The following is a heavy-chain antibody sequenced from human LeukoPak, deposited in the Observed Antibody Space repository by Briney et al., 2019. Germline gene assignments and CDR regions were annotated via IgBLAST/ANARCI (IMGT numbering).Heavy chain of an antibody. V-gene: IGHV3-74*01. D-gene: IGHD5-12*01. CDR3: ASRGERGYSRYAY. J-gene: IGHJ4*02. CDR2: INSDGSTT. Sequence: GGSLRLSCAASGFTFSSYWMHWVRQAPGKGLVWVSRINSDGSTTSYADSAKGRFTISRDNAKNTLYLQMNSLRAEDTAVYYCASRGERGYSRYAYWGQGTLVNVSS. CDR1: GFTFSSYW.